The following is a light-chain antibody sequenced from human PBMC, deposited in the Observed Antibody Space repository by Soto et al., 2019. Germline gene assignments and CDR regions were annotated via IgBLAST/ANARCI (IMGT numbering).Light chain of an antibody. J-gene: IGLJ1*01. V-gene: IGLV2-14*01. CDR1: SSDVGGYNY. CDR2: DVS. CDR3: SSYTSSSTYV. Sequence: QSALTQPASVSGAPRQSLTISCTGTSSDVGGYNYVSWYQQHPGKAPKLMIYDVSNRPSGVSNRFSGSKSGNTASLTISGLQAEDEADYYCSSYTSSSTYVFGTGTKFPVL.